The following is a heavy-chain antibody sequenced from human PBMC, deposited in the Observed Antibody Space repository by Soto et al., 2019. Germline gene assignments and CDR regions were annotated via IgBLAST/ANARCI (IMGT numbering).Heavy chain of an antibody. Sequence: GGSLRLSCAASGFTFSSYAMSWVRQAPGRGLEWVSAISGSGGSTYYADSVKGRFTISRDNSKNTLYLQMNSLRAEDTAVYYCAKRSELAVAGSFDYWGQGTLVTVSS. D-gene: IGHD6-19*01. CDR1: GFTFSSYA. J-gene: IGHJ4*02. V-gene: IGHV3-23*01. CDR2: ISGSGGST. CDR3: AKRSELAVAGSFDY.